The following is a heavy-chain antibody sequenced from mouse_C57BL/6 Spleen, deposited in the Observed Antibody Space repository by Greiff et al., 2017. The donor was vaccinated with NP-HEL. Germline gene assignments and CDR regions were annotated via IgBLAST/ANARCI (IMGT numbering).Heavy chain of an antibody. V-gene: IGHV8-12*01. CDR1: GFSLSTSGMG. CDR3: ARTGGNRGYFDV. D-gene: IGHD1-1*02. Sequence: QVTLKVSGPGILQSSQTLSLTCSFSGFSLSTSGMGVSWIRQPSGKGLEWLAHIYWDDDTRYNPFQKNRLTNAKDTSRNQVFLKITSVDTADTATYYCARTGGNRGYFDVWGTGTTVTVSS. J-gene: IGHJ1*03. CDR2: IYWDDDT.